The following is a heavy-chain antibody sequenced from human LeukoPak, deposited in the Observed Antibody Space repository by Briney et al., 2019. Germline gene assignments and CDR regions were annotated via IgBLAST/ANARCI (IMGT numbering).Heavy chain of an antibody. Sequence: GGSLRLSCAASGFTFSSYWMNWVRQAPGKGLVWVSRIASDGSSTTYADSVKGRFSISRDNAKNTLYLQMSSLRVEDTAVYYCARGRPHGNDYWGQGTLVTVSS. CDR1: GFTFSSYW. CDR3: ARGRPHGNDY. CDR2: IASDGSST. J-gene: IGHJ4*02. D-gene: IGHD4-23*01. V-gene: IGHV3-74*01.